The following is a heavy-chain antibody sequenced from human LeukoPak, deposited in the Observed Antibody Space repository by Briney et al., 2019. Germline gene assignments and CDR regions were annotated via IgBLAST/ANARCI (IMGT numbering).Heavy chain of an antibody. CDR3: ARGRAATPFDY. V-gene: IGHV4-59*01. D-gene: IGHD1-26*01. CDR1: GGSTSSYY. CDR2: INYSGST. Sequence: SETLSLTCTVSGGSTSSYYWNWIRQPPGKGLEWIGYINYSGSTKHKPSLKSRVTISVDTSKRQVSLKLSSVAAADTAVYHCARGRAATPFDYWGQGTLVTVSS. J-gene: IGHJ4*02.